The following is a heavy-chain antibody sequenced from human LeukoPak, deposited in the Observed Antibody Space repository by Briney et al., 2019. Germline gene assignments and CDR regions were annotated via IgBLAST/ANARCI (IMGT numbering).Heavy chain of an antibody. Sequence: GGSLRLSCAASGFTFDDYAMHWVRQAPGKGLEWVSGISWNSGSIGYADSVKGRFTISRDNAENSLYLQMNSLRAEDTAVYYCARALYSSSWFPTDNWFDPWGQGTLVTVSS. CDR2: ISWNSGSI. J-gene: IGHJ5*02. CDR3: ARALYSSSWFPTDNWFDP. V-gene: IGHV3-9*01. D-gene: IGHD6-13*01. CDR1: GFTFDDYA.